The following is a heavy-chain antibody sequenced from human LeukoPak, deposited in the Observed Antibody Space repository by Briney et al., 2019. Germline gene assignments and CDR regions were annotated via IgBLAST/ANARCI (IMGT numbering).Heavy chain of an antibody. J-gene: IGHJ4*02. V-gene: IGHV3-7*01. CDR2: INQDGSVK. D-gene: IGHD6-6*01. CDR1: GFTFSNYW. Sequence: GGSLRLSCAGTGFTFSNYWMSWVRRAPGKGLEWVANINQDGSVKYYVDSLRGRFTISRDNAKNSLHLQVNSLRAEDTAVYYCARIGYSSSSFDYWGQGTLVTVSS. CDR3: ARIGYSSSSFDY.